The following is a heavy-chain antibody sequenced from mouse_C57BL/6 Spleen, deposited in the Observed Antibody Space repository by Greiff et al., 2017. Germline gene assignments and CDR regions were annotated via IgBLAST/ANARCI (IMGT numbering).Heavy chain of an antibody. CDR1: GFTFSSYT. CDR2: ISGGGGNT. CDR3: ARWWSYFDY. V-gene: IGHV5-9*01. Sequence: DVKLVESGGGLVKPGGSLKLSCAASGFTFSSYTMSWVRQTPEKRLEWVATISGGGGNTYYPDSVKGRFTISRDNAKNTLYLQMSSLRSEDTALYYCARWWSYFDYWGQGTTLTVSS. J-gene: IGHJ2*01. D-gene: IGHD1-1*02.